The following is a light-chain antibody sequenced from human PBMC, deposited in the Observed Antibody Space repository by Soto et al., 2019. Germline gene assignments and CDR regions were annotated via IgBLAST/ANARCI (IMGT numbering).Light chain of an antibody. CDR1: GSDVGGYSL. CDR2: EVF. CDR3: CSFAGNTNSV. V-gene: IGLV2-23*02. J-gene: IGLJ3*02. Sequence: QSALTQPASVSGSPGQSITISCTGTGSDVGGYSLVSWYQQHPDKAPKLIIYEVFKRPSGVSNRFSGSKSDNTASLTISGLQAEDEADYFCCSFAGNTNSVFGGGTKLTVL.